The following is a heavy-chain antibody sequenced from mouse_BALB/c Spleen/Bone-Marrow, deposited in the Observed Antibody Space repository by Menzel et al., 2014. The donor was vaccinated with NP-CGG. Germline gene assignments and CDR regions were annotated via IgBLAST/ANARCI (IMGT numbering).Heavy chain of an antibody. Sequence: VQLQQSGPELVKPGASVKMSCKASGYTFTAYVMHWVKQKPGQGLEWIGYINPYNDGTKYNEMFKGKATLTSDKSSSTAYMELSSLTSEDSAVYYCVREGGLRRGDYYAMDYWGQGTSVTVSS. D-gene: IGHD2-4*01. CDR3: VREGGLRRGDYYAMDY. CDR2: INPYNDGT. V-gene: IGHV1-14*01. CDR1: GYTFTAYV. J-gene: IGHJ4*01.